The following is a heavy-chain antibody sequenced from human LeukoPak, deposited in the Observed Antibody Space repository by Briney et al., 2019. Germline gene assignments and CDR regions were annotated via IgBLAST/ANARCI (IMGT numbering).Heavy chain of an antibody. CDR2: ISCSGST. V-gene: IGHV4-59*08. J-gene: IGHJ5*02. Sequence: SETLSLTCTVSGASISSYYWSWIRQPPGKGLEWIGSISCSGSTHYNPSLKSRVTISLDTSKNQFSLKLSSVTAADTAMYFCARRRVEMATITEDNWLDPWGQGTLVTVSS. D-gene: IGHD5-24*01. CDR1: GASISSYY. CDR3: ARRRVEMATITEDNWLDP.